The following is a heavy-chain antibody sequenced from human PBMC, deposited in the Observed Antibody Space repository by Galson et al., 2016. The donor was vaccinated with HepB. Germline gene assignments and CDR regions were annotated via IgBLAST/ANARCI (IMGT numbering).Heavy chain of an antibody. CDR2: IYHSGST. Sequence: SETLSLTCAVSGDSISSNNWWTWVRQTPGKGLEWIGEIYHSGSTNSNPSLQSRVTISMDKSKNWFSLRLNSVTAADTALYYCASVRGGCSSTSCYIDSWGQGTLVTVSA. D-gene: IGHD2-2*01. CDR1: GDSISSNNW. CDR3: ASVRGGCSSTSCYIDS. V-gene: IGHV4-4*02. J-gene: IGHJ4*02.